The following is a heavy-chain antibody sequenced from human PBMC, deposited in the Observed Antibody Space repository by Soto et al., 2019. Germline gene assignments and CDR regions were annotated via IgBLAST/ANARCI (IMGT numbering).Heavy chain of an antibody. CDR1: GISFSNSW. CDR3: ARYHRAGLYYMDV. J-gene: IGHJ6*03. V-gene: IGHV3-7*01. Sequence: EVKLVESGGGLVQPGGSLKLSCAASGISFSNSWMGWVRQAPGKGLEWVANIKEDGNEKHYVDSVKGRFTIYRDNAQNSLFLQMTRLRAEDTAVYFCARYHRAGLYYMDVWGKGTTVTVSS. D-gene: IGHD6-19*01. CDR2: IKEDGNEK.